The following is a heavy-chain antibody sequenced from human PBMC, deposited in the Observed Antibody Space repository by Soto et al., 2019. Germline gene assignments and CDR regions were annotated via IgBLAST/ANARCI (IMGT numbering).Heavy chain of an antibody. Sequence: EVQLLESGGDLVQPGGSLRLSCVGSGFTFRDHPMNWVRQAPGKGLEWVSAISEGGDRTYYADSVLGRLSISRDNSKNTLYLQMSSLRAEDTAMYYGAKYRWGATPVMSIKWGQGTLVTVSS. CDR2: ISEGGDRT. D-gene: IGHD7-27*01. CDR1: GFTFRDHP. CDR3: AKYRWGATPVMSIK. V-gene: IGHV3-23*01. J-gene: IGHJ4*02.